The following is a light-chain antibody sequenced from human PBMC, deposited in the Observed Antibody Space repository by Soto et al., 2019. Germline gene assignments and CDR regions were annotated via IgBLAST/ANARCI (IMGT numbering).Light chain of an antibody. V-gene: IGKV3-20*01. J-gene: IGKJ1*01. CDR3: QQYDGSPET. CDR1: QSISNTF. Sequence: EIVLTQSPGTLSLSPGERATLSCRASQSISNTFIAWYQQKPGQAPRLLIHGVSNRATGIPDRFSGSGSVTDFTLIISRLEPEDFAVYYCQQYDGSPETFGQGTKVEIK. CDR2: GVS.